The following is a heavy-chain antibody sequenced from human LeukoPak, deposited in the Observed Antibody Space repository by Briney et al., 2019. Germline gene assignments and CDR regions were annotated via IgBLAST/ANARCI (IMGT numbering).Heavy chain of an antibody. D-gene: IGHD6-6*01. Sequence: PGGSLRLSCAASAFTFSNYWMSWVRQAPGKGLEWVANIKQDGSVKYYVDSVKGRFIISRDNAKNSLYLQMNSLRAEDTAVYYCARDTRAAPDDWGQGTLVTVSS. CDR2: IKQDGSVK. CDR1: AFTFSNYW. CDR3: ARDTRAAPDD. V-gene: IGHV3-7*01. J-gene: IGHJ4*02.